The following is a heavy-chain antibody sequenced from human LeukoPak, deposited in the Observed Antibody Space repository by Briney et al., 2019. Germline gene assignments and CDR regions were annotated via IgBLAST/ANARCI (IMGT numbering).Heavy chain of an antibody. CDR2: KDLDGSEK. V-gene: IGHV3-7*01. J-gene: IGHJ4*02. D-gene: IGHD2-8*01. CDR3: ARDATYCTNGVCYTRFDY. Sequence: GSLRPSRAGSGFTLTNHLMGLVRQAPGKGPEGVARKDLDGSEKYYVDSVKGRFTISRDNAKTSLYLEMNSLRAEDTAVYYCARDATYCTNGVCYTRFDYWGQGTLVTASS. CDR1: GFTLTNHL.